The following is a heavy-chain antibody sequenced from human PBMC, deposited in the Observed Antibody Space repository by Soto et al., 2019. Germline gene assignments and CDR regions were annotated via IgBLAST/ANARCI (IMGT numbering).Heavy chain of an antibody. Sequence: QVQLVESGGGVVQPGRSLRLSCAASGFTFSSYAMHWVRQAPGQGLEWVALISYDGSNKYYADSVKGRFTISRDNSKNTLYLQMNSLTPEDTAVDHCARDQGGTTLYYHGMDVWGQGTTVTVSS. J-gene: IGHJ6*02. CDR3: ARDQGGTTLYYHGMDV. V-gene: IGHV3-30-3*01. CDR1: GFTFSSYA. CDR2: ISYDGSNK. D-gene: IGHD1-7*01.